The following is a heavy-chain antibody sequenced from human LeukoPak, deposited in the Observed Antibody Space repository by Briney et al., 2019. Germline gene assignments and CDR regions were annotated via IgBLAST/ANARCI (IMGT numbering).Heavy chain of an antibody. V-gene: IGHV4-38-2*02. Sequence: SETLSLTCNVLGFSISSDYYWGWIRQPPGEGLEWTATIYHDGSTYYNPSLKGRVIISLDTSKNQFSLTLTYVTAADTAVYYCARYGRVAVAGPSFDYWGQGTLVTVSS. CDR2: IYHDGST. J-gene: IGHJ4*02. CDR1: GFSISSDYY. CDR3: ARYGRVAVAGPSFDY. D-gene: IGHD6-19*01.